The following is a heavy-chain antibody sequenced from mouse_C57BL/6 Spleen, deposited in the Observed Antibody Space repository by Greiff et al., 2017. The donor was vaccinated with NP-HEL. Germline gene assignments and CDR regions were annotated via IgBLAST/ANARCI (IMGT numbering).Heavy chain of an antibody. CDR2: IFPVSGET. V-gene: IGHV1-11*01. CDR3: GSCIGLRRVAYAMDY. D-gene: IGHD2-4*01. Sequence: QVQLQQTGAELACPGASVTLSCKASGYTFTDHIMNWVKKRPGQGLEWSGRIFPVSGETHNNQKISGKATFSVDRASSTVYMVLNRLTSEDPAVYYCGSCIGLRRVAYAMDYWGQGTSVTVSS. CDR1: GYTFTDHI. J-gene: IGHJ4*01.